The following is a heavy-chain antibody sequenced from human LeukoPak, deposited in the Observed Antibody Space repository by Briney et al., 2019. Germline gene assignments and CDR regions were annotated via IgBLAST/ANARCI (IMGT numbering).Heavy chain of an antibody. V-gene: IGHV1-2*06. Sequence: ASVKVSCKASGYTFTGYYMHWVRQAPGQGLEWMGRINPNSGGTNYARKFQGRVTMTRDTSISTAYMELSRLRSDDTAVYYCARDEASIIAAADLWGQGTLVTVSS. D-gene: IGHD6-13*01. CDR2: INPNSGGT. CDR1: GYTFTGYY. CDR3: ARDEASIIAAADL. J-gene: IGHJ5*02.